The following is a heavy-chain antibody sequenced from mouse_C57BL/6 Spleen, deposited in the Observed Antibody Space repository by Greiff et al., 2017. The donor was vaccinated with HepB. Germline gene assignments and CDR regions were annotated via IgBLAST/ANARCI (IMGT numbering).Heavy chain of an antibody. CDR3: ARTHER. J-gene: IGHJ2*01. CDR1: GYTFTSYT. Sequence: VKLMESGAELARPGASVKMSCKASGYTFTSYTMHWVKQRPGQGLEWIGYINPSSGYTKYNQKFKDKATLTADKSSSTAHMQLSSLTSEDSAVYYCARTHERWGQGTTLTVSS. V-gene: IGHV1-4*01. CDR2: INPSSGYT.